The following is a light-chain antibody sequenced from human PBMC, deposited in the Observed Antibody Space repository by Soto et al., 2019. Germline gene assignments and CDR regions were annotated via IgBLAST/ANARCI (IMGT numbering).Light chain of an antibody. CDR2: DAS. J-gene: IGKJ1*01. V-gene: IGKV3-11*01. CDR3: QQRSNWPPWT. CDR1: QSVSSH. Sequence: EIVLTQSPATLSLSPGERATLSCRASQSVSSHLDWYQQRPGQAPRLLIYDASNRATGIPGRFSGSGSGTEFTLTISGLEPEDFAVYYCQQRSNWPPWTFGQGTKVXIK.